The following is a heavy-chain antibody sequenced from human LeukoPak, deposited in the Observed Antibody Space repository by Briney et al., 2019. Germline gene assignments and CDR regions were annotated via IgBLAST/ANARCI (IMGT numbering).Heavy chain of an antibody. Sequence: ASVTVSCKASGYTFTGYYMHWVRQAPGQGLEWMGWINPNSGGTNYAQKFQGRVTMTRDTSISTAYMELSRLRSDDTAVYYCARDRDSSWYFGPWGQGTLVTVSS. J-gene: IGHJ5*02. CDR3: ARDRDSSWYFGP. CDR1: GYTFTGYY. V-gene: IGHV1-2*02. CDR2: INPNSGGT. D-gene: IGHD6-13*01.